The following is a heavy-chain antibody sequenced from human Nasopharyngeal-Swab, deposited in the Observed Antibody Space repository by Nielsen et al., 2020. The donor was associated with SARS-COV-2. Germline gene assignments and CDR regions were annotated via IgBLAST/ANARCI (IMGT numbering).Heavy chain of an antibody. CDR2: ITPSGGAT. D-gene: IGHD6-13*01. Sequence: ASVKVSCKASGFTFNQYYMHWVRQAPGQGLEWMGVITPSGGATNYARKFQGRVTMTRDPSTCTVYLDLSSLKSEDTAVYFCAREPGGIVAPGRRFDPWGQGTLVTVSS. V-gene: IGHV1-46*02. J-gene: IGHJ5*02. CDR1: GFTFNQYY. CDR3: AREPGGIVAPGRRFDP.